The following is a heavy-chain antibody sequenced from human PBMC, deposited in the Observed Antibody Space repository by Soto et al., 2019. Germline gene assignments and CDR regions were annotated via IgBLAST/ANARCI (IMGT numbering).Heavy chain of an antibody. CDR3: ARVQSLFGVVSNWFDP. Sequence: QVQLQESGPGLVEPSQTLSLNCSVSGGSISSGGYSWSWIRQRPGSGLEWIGNIFHSGRTYYNPSLKSRLTISVDTSNNQFSLRLNSVTAADTAVYFCARVQSLFGVVSNWFDPWGLGMLVTVSS. V-gene: IGHV4-31*03. CDR1: GGSISSGGYS. D-gene: IGHD3-3*01. J-gene: IGHJ5*02. CDR2: IFHSGRT.